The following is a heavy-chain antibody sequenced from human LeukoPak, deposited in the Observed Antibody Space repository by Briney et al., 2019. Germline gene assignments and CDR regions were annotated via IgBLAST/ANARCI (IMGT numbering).Heavy chain of an antibody. CDR2: IGGSNGIT. CDR3: ARNENSGWGYFDY. V-gene: IGHV3-23*01. J-gene: IGHJ4*02. D-gene: IGHD5-12*01. Sequence: GGSLRLSCAASRVTFNSYAMSWVRQARGKGLEWVSVIGGSNGITFYVGSVKGRFTISRDNSKDTLYLQMNSLRTEDTAVYYCARNENSGWGYFDYWGQGTLVTVSS. CDR1: RVTFNSYA.